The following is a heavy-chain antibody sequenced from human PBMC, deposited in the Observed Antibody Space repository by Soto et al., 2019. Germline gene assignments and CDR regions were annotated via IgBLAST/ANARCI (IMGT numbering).Heavy chain of an antibody. Sequence: GGSLRLSCVASGFFLRDFGMHWVRQAPGKGLEWVSVIWYDGSNTYQGESVKGRFTMSRDISKNTLYLQMNSLRPEDTAVYYCAKDRRGEYYYDSSGYSDAFDIWGQGTMVTVSS. D-gene: IGHD3-22*01. CDR2: IWYDGSNT. CDR3: AKDRRGEYYYDSSGYSDAFDI. V-gene: IGHV3-33*06. J-gene: IGHJ3*02. CDR1: GFFLRDFG.